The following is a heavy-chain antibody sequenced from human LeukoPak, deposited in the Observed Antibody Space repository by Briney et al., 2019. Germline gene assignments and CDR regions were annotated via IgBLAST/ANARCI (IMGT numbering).Heavy chain of an antibody. D-gene: IGHD6-13*01. Sequence: GGSLRLPCAASGFTFSDYYMSWIRQAPGKGLEWVSYISSSSSYTNYADSVKGRFTISRDNAKNSLYLQMNSLRAEDTAVYYCAREGAAAGSDYWGQGTLVTVSS. V-gene: IGHV3-11*06. CDR2: ISSSSSYT. CDR3: AREGAAAGSDY. CDR1: GFTFSDYY. J-gene: IGHJ4*02.